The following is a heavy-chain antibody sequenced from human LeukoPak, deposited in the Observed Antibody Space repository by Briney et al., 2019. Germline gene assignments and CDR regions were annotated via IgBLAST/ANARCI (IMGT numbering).Heavy chain of an antibody. J-gene: IGHJ4*02. CDR2: MNPKSGNS. Sequence: ASVKVSCKASGYTFISSGMNWVRQATGQGLEWMGWMNPKSGNSAYAQKFQGRVTMTRNTSVNTAYMELSRLRSDDTAVYYCARDDHTGITMVRGVIITMGYWGQGTLVTVSS. CDR1: GYTFISSG. D-gene: IGHD3-10*01. CDR3: ARDDHTGITMVRGVIITMGY. V-gene: IGHV1-8*01.